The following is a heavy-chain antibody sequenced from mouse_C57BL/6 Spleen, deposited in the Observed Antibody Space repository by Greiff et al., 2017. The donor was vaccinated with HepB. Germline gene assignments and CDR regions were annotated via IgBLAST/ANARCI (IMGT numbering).Heavy chain of an antibody. CDR3: AIRADYLWYFDV. V-gene: IGHV1-64*01. CDR2: IHPNSGST. Sequence: QVQLQQPGAELVKPGASVKLSCKASGYTFTSYWMHWVKQRPGQGLEWIGMIHPNSGSTNYNEKFKSKATLTVDKSSSTAYMQLSSLTSEDSAVYYCAIRADYLWYFDVWGTWTTVTVSS. J-gene: IGHJ1*03. CDR1: GYTFTSYW. D-gene: IGHD2-4*01.